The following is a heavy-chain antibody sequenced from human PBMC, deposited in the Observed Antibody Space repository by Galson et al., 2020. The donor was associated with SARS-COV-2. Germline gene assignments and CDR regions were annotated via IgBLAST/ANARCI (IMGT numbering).Heavy chain of an antibody. Sequence: SGPTLVKPPQTLTLTCTFSGFSLSTRGICVSWLRQPPGKALEWLARLDWDDDKYYSKSLKTRLTISKDTSKNQVVLTMTNMDPVDTATYYCERRLAAAGTGSDYWGQGTLVTVSS. D-gene: IGHD6-13*01. CDR3: ERRLAAAGTGSDY. CDR1: GFSLSTRGIC. V-gene: IGHV2-70*11. CDR2: LDWDDDK. J-gene: IGHJ4*02.